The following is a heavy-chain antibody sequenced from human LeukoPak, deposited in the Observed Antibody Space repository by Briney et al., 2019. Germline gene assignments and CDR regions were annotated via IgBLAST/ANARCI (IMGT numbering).Heavy chain of an antibody. CDR3: ARWKVLRFLEWSSDDAFDI. V-gene: IGHV4-34*01. Sequence: PSETLSLTCAVYGGSFSGYYWSWIRQPPGKGLEWIGEINHSGSTNYNPSLKSRVTISVDTSKNQFYLRLSSVTAADTAVYYCARWKVLRFLEWSSDDAFDIWGQGTMVTVSS. D-gene: IGHD3-3*01. CDR2: INHSGST. J-gene: IGHJ3*02. CDR1: GGSFSGYY.